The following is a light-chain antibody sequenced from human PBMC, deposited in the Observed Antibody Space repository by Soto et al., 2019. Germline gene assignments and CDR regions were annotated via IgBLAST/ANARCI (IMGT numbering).Light chain of an antibody. Sequence: DIQMTQSPSSLSASVGDRVTITCGASQSISSYLNWYQQKPGKAPKPLIYAASSLQSGVPSRFSGSGSGTDFTLTISSLQPEDFATYYCQQSYSTPITFGQGTRLEIK. CDR2: AAS. V-gene: IGKV1-39*01. CDR3: QQSYSTPIT. CDR1: QSISSY. J-gene: IGKJ5*01.